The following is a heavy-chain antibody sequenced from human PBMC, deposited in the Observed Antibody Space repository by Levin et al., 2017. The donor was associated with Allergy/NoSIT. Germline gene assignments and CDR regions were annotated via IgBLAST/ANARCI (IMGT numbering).Heavy chain of an antibody. V-gene: IGHV5-51*01. D-gene: IGHD6-19*01. CDR3: ARRYSSGHDAFDI. Sequence: KVSCKGSGYSFTSYWIGWVRQMPGKGLEWMGIIYPGDSDTRYSPSFQGQVTISADKSISTAYLQWSSLKASDTAMYYCARRYSSGHDAFDIWGQGTMVTVSS. CDR2: IYPGDSDT. CDR1: GYSFTSYW. J-gene: IGHJ3*02.